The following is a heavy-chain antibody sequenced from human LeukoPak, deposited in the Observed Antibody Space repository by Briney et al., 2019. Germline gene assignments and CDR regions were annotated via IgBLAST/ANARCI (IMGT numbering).Heavy chain of an antibody. CDR1: GYSVSSGYW. CDR3: ARSTGEWLPPGAFDI. CDR2: INHSGTT. Sequence: PSETLSLTCAVSGYSVSSGYWWSWVRQSPGKGLEWIGEINHSGTTTNYNPSLKSRVTMSVDTSKNQFSLKLSSVTAADTAVYYCARSTGEWLPPGAFDIWGQGTMVTVSS. D-gene: IGHD5-12*01. V-gene: IGHV4-4*02. J-gene: IGHJ3*02.